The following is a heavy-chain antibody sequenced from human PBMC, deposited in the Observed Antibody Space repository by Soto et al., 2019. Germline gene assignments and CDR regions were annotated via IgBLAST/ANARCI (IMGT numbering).Heavy chain of an antibody. D-gene: IGHD3-3*01. CDR1: GFTFSSYW. J-gene: IGHJ4*02. CDR3: ARAGCYYDFWSGYELDY. V-gene: IGHV3-7*01. CDR2: IKQDGSEK. Sequence: GGSLRLSCAASGFTFSSYWMSWVRQAPGKGLEWVANIKQDGSEKYFVDSVKGRFTISRDHASNSLYLQMNSLRAEDTAVYYCARAGCYYDFWSGYELDYWGQGTLVTVSS.